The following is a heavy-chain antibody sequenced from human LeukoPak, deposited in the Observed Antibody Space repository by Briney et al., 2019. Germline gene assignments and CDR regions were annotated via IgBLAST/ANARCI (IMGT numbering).Heavy chain of an antibody. J-gene: IGHJ4*02. CDR2: IHYTGST. D-gene: IGHD3-22*01. V-gene: IGHV4-59*08. CDR1: GGSIYPYY. CDR3: ARHIGYYDSSGYHGCFDF. Sequence: SETLSLTCTVSGGSIYPYYWSWIRQPPGGGLEWIGDIHYTGSTNYNPSLKSRVTISLDTSKNQFSLRLSSVTAADTAVYYCARHIGYYDSSGYHGCFDFWGQGTLVPVSS.